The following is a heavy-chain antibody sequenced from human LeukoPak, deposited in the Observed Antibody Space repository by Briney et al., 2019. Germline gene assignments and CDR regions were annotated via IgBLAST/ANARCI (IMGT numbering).Heavy chain of an antibody. Sequence: PGRSRRLSCAASRSTFSNYAIHWDRPAPGKVLGWDSIVGSRGVKTYYADSVKGRFTISRDNSKNTVYLQMNSLRAEDTAVYYCAKRGDCSGTCTYDYWGQGTLVTVSS. CDR3: AKRGDCSGTCTYDY. D-gene: IGHD2-2*01. J-gene: IGHJ4*02. CDR2: VGSRGVKT. CDR1: RSTFSNYA. V-gene: IGHV3-23*01.